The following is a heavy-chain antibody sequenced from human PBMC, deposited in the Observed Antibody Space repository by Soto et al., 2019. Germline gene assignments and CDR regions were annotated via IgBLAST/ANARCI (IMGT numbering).Heavy chain of an antibody. CDR1: GFTFSNSS. J-gene: IGHJ4*02. V-gene: IGHV3-48*01. D-gene: IGHD2-21*01. CDR3: ARESYSSLY. Sequence: VQLLESGGGLQQPGGSLRLYCVASGFTFSNSSMNWVRQAPGKGLEWVAYINTGSNPVYYADSVKGRFTISRDNAKNSLYLQMASRRAEDTAVYYGARESYSSLYLGQGTLVTVSS. CDR2: INTGSNPV.